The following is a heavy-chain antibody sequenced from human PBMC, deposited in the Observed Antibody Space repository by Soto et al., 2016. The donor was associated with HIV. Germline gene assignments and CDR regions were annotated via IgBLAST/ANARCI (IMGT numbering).Heavy chain of an antibody. V-gene: IGHV3-15*01. CDR1: GFTFNKAW. CDR2: IKTKPEGGTT. Sequence: EVQLVESGGGLVEPGGSLRLSCAASGFTFNKAWMSWVRQAPGKGLEWVGRIKTKPEGGTTDYAAPVKDRFTISRDDSKDTVYLQMNSLKSEDTAVYYCTLPVHSSGTYGWGQGTLVTVSS. CDR3: TLPVHSSGTYG. J-gene: IGHJ4*02. D-gene: IGHD1-26*01.